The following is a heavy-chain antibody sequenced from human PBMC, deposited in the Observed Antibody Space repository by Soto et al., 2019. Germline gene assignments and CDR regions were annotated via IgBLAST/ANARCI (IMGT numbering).Heavy chain of an antibody. CDR3: ASHGGPGKLNDFEY. Sequence: QVQLQESGPGLVKPSETLSLTCTVSGDSISNYYWSWIRQSPGKGLEWIAYIQYSGTTNYNPSLKSGVTRPLYTSKNQLSRQMSSVTAADTAVDYCASHGGPGKLNDFEYWGRGTLVTVSS. J-gene: IGHJ4*02. D-gene: IGHD3-16*01. V-gene: IGHV4-59*08. CDR2: IQYSGTT. CDR1: GDSISNYY.